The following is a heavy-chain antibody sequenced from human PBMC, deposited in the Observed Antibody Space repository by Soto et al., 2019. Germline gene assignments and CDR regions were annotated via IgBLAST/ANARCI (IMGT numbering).Heavy chain of an antibody. D-gene: IGHD6-13*01. CDR2: IYYSGST. V-gene: IGHV4-59*08. CDR1: GGSISSYY. CDR3: ARHKGPYSRARAYFDY. J-gene: IGHJ4*02. Sequence: PSETLSLTCTVSGGSISSYYWSWIRQPPGKGLEWIGYIYYSGSTNYNPSLKSRVTISVDTSKNQFSLKLSSVTAADTAVYYCARHKGPYSRARAYFDYWGQGTLVTVSS.